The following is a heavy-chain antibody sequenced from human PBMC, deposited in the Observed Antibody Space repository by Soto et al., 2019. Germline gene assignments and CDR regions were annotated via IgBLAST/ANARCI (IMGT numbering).Heavy chain of an antibody. CDR1: GGSISSGGYS. J-gene: IGHJ6*02. Sequence: SETLSLTCAVSGGSISSGGYSWSWIRQPPGKGLEWIGYIYYSGSTYYNPSLKSRVTISVDTSKNQFSLKLSSVTAADTAVYYCARYGSIARPYYYGMDVWGQGTTVTVSS. D-gene: IGHD4-17*01. CDR2: IYYSGST. CDR3: ARYGSIARPYYYGMDV. V-gene: IGHV4-30-4*08.